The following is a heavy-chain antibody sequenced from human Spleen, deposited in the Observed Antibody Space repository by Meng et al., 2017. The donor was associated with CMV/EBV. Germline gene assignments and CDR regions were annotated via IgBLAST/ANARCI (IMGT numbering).Heavy chain of an antibody. CDR2: IIPIFGTA. D-gene: IGHD2-2*01. CDR3: ARGLPAAISYWFDP. Sequence: SGGTFSSYAISWVRQAPGQGLEWMGGIIPIFGTANYAQKFQGRVTITTDESTSTAYMELSSLRSEDTAVYYCARGLPAAISYWFDPWGQGTLVTVSS. V-gene: IGHV1-69*05. CDR1: GGTFSSYA. J-gene: IGHJ5*02.